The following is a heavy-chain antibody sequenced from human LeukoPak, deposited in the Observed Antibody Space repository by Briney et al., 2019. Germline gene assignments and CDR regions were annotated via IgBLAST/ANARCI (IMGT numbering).Heavy chain of an antibody. Sequence: GASVKVSCKASGYTFTSYDINWVRQATGQGLEWMGWMNPNSGNTGCAQKFQGRVTMTRNSSITTAYMELSSLRSEDTAMYYCATSVQVGWGYYGMDVWGQGTTVTVSS. D-gene: IGHD3-16*01. CDR2: MNPNSGNT. V-gene: IGHV1-8*01. CDR1: GYTFTSYD. J-gene: IGHJ6*02. CDR3: ATSVQVGWGYYGMDV.